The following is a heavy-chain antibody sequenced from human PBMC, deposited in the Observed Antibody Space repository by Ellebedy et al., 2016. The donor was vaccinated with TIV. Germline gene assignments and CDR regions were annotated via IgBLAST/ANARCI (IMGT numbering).Heavy chain of an antibody. D-gene: IGHD1-1*01. J-gene: IGHJ6*03. CDR3: ARDSEHLDDKGYFYNMDV. Sequence: MPSETLSLTCAISGDSVGSNRAAWNWIRQSPSRGLEWLGRTYYRAKWNHEYAPSIEGRITINPDTSNNQFSLQLSSVTPEDTAVYFCARDSEHLDDKGYFYNMDVWGQGTTVTVS. CDR1: GDSVGSNRAA. CDR2: TYYRAKWNH. V-gene: IGHV6-1*01.